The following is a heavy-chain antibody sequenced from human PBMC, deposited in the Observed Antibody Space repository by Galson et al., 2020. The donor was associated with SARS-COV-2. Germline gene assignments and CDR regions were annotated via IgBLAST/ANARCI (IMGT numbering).Heavy chain of an antibody. Sequence: GGSLRLSCAASGFTFSSYGMHWVRQAPGKGLEWVAVISYDGKKEIYADSVKGRFTISRDNSQNSLTLQMNFVRAEDTAVYYCVKDGGKDEYNNYLPYDSWSQGTLVTVSS. J-gene: IGHJ4*02. D-gene: IGHD4-4*01. CDR3: VKDGGKDEYNNYLPYDS. CDR2: ISYDGKKE. V-gene: IGHV3-30*18. CDR1: GFTFSSYG.